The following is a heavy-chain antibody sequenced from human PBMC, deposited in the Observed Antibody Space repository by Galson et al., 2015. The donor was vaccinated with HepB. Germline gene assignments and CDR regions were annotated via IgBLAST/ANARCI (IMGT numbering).Heavy chain of an antibody. CDR1: GYTFTSYG. CDR2: ISAYNGNT. V-gene: IGHV1-18*04. J-gene: IGHJ4*02. CDR3: ARAAAWDSGYDSGHYYFDY. Sequence: SVKVSCKASGYTFTSYGISWVRQAPGQGLEWMGWISAYNGNTNYAQKLQGRVTMTTDTSTSTAYMELRSLRSDDTAVYYCARAAAWDSGYDSGHYYFDYWGQGTLVTVSS. D-gene: IGHD5-12*01.